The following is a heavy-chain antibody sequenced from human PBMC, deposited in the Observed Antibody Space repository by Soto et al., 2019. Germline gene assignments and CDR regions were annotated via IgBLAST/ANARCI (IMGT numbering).Heavy chain of an antibody. J-gene: IGHJ1*01. V-gene: IGHV1-69*13. CDR2: IIPIFGTA. CDR3: ARDKGLGGWYSD. Sequence: SVKVSCKASGGTFSSYAISWVRQAPGQGLEWMGGIIPIFGTANYAQKFQGRVTITADESTSTAYMELSSLRSEDTAVYYCARDKGLGGWYSDWGQGSLVTVSS. CDR1: GGTFSSYA. D-gene: IGHD6-19*01.